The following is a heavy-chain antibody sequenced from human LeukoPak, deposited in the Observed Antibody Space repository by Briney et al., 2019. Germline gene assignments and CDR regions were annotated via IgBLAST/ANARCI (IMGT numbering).Heavy chain of an antibody. J-gene: IGHJ4*02. D-gene: IGHD4-17*01. CDR2: ITSSSSTI. Sequence: QPGGSLRLSCAASGFTFSSYAMSWVRQAPGKGLEWVSYITSSSSTIYYADSVKGRFTISRDNAKNSLFLQMNSLRDEDTAVYYCARDMYYGDYEIDYWGQGTLVTVSS. V-gene: IGHV3-48*02. CDR3: ARDMYYGDYEIDY. CDR1: GFTFSSYA.